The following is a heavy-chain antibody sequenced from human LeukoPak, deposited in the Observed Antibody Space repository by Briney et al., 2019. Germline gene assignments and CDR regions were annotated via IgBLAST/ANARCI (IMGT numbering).Heavy chain of an antibody. CDR1: GYSFTNHW. J-gene: IGHJ4*02. V-gene: IGHV5-51*01. CDR3: ARHPSRRPHMELDY. Sequence: GESLKITCKGSGYSFTNHWIGWVRQMPGKGLEWMGIIYPDDSETRYSPSFQGQVTISADKSISTAYLQWSSLKASDTAMYYCARHPSRRPHMELDYWGQGTLVTVSS. D-gene: IGHD1-1*01. CDR2: IYPDDSET.